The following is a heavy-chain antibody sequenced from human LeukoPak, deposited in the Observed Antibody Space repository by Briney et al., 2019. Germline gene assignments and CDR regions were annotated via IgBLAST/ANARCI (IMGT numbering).Heavy chain of an antibody. V-gene: IGHV1-8*03. CDR1: GYTFTSYD. D-gene: IGHD1-26*01. CDR2: MNPNSGNT. Sequence: ASVTVSCKASGYTFTSYDINWVRQATGQGLEWMGWMNPNSGNTGYAQKFQGRVTITRNTSISTAYMELSSLRSEDTAVYYCARASSLEWENWFDPWGQGTLVTVSS. J-gene: IGHJ5*02. CDR3: ARASSLEWENWFDP.